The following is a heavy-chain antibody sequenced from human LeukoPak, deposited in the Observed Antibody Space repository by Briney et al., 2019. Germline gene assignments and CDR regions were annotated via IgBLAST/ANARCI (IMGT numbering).Heavy chain of an antibody. CDR1: GGSISSYY. CDR2: IYYSGST. D-gene: IGHD4-17*01. Sequence: PSETLSLTCTVSGGSISSYYWSWIRQPPGKGLEWIGYIYYSGSTNYNPSLKSRVTISVDTSKNQFSLKLSSVTAADTAVYYCATSAAHTVTTRYYYYGMDVWGQGTTVTVSS. J-gene: IGHJ6*02. CDR3: ATSAAHTVTTRYYYYGMDV. V-gene: IGHV4-59*01.